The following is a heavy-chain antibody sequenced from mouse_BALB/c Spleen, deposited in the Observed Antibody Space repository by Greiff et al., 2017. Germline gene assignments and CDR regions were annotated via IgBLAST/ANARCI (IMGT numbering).Heavy chain of an antibody. D-gene: IGHD4-1*01. CDR2: ISYSGST. J-gene: IGHJ1*01. Sequence: EVQLQQSGPSLVKPSQTLSLTCSVTGDSITSGYWNWIRKFPGNKLEYMGYISYSGSTYYNPSLKSRISITRDTSKNQYYLQLNSVTTEDTATYYCARGTTNFYWYFDVWGAGTTVTVSS. CDR1: GDSITSGY. CDR3: ARGTTNFYWYFDV. V-gene: IGHV3-8*02.